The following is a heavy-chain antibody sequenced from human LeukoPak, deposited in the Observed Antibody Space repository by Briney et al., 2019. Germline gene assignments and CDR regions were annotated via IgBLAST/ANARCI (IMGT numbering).Heavy chain of an antibody. CDR1: GYSISSTYY. Sequence: SETLSLTCTVSGYSISSTYYWGWIRQPPGKGLEWIGSIYHSGSTYYNPSLKSRVTISVDTSKNQFSLKLSSVTAADTAVYYCARDLGFGESRENWGQGTLVTVSS. CDR2: IYHSGST. D-gene: IGHD3-10*01. J-gene: IGHJ4*02. CDR3: ARDLGFGESREN. V-gene: IGHV4-38-2*02.